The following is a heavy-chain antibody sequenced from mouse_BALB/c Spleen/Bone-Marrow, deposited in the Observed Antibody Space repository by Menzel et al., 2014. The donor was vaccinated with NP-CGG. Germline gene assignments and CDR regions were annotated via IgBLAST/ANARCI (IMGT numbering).Heavy chain of an antibody. D-gene: IGHD1-1*01. CDR3: ARREISTGYAMDY. V-gene: IGHV2-9*02. CDR2: ILAGGST. Sequence: VQLVESGPGLVAPSQSLSITCTVSGFSLTSYGVHWVRQPPGKGLEWLGVILAGGSTNYNSALMSRLSISKDNSKSQVFLKMNSLQTDDTAMYYCARREISTGYAMDYWGQGTSVTVSS. J-gene: IGHJ4*01. CDR1: GFSLTSYG.